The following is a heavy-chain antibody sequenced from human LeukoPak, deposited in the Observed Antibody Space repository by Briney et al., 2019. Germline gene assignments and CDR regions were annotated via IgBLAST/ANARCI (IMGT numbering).Heavy chain of an antibody. D-gene: IGHD6-19*01. Sequence: HPGGSLRLSCAASGFTFSSYSMNWVRQAPGKGLEWVSYISSSSSTIYYADSVKGRFTISRDNAKNSLYLQMNSLRAEDTAVYYCASSGYSSGWYVSSYYYYGMDVWGQGTTVTVSS. CDR1: GFTFSSYS. CDR3: ASSGYSSGWYVSSYYYYGMDV. CDR2: ISSSSSTI. J-gene: IGHJ6*02. V-gene: IGHV3-48*01.